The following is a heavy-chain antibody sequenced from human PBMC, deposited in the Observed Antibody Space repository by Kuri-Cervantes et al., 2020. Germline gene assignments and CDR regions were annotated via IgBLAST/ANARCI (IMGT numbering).Heavy chain of an antibody. CDR3: ARIYGAYFDY. CDR2: ISGSDGTT. Sequence: GESLKISCAASGFTFSNYAMHRVRQAPGKGLEWVSTISGSDGTTHYADSVKGRFTISRDNSKNTLYLQMNTLRAEDTAVYYCARIYGAYFDYWGQGTLVTVSS. D-gene: IGHD4-17*01. V-gene: IGHV3-23*01. CDR1: GFTFSNYA. J-gene: IGHJ4*02.